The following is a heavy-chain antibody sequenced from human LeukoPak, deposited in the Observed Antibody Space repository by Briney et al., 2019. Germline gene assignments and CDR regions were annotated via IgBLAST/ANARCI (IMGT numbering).Heavy chain of an antibody. Sequence: PGTSLRLSCAASGFSFDDYAMHWVRQAPGKGLEWVSGISWNSGSIGYADSVKGRFTISRDNSKNTLYLQMNSLRAEDTAVYYCALAASRSDDYWGQGTLVTVSS. CDR3: ALAASRSDDY. D-gene: IGHD6-25*01. V-gene: IGHV3-9*01. CDR2: ISWNSGSI. CDR1: GFSFDDYA. J-gene: IGHJ4*02.